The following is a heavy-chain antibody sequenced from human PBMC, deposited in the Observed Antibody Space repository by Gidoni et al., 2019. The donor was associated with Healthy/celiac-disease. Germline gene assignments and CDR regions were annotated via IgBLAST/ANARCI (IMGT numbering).Heavy chain of an antibody. D-gene: IGHD2-15*01. J-gene: IGHJ4*02. CDR3: AKDRDIVVVVAAIPPPDY. V-gene: IGHV3-30*18. CDR2: ISYDGSNK. CDR1: GFTFSSYG. Sequence: QVQLVESGGGVVQPGRSLRLSCSASGFTFSSYGRHWVRQAPGKGLEWVAVISYDGSNKYYADSVKGRFTISRDNSKNTLYLQMNSLRAEDTAVYYCAKDRDIVVVVAAIPPPDYWGQGTLVTVSS.